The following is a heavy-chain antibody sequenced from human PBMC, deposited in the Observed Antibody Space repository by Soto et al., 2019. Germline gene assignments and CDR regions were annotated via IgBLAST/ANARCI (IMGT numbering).Heavy chain of an antibody. Sequence: PGGSLRLSCAASGFTFSSYSMNWVRQAPGKGLEWVSSISSSSSYIYYADSVKGRFTISRDNAKNSLYLQMNSLRAEDTAVYYCAREEYCSSTSCPASFDYWGQGTLVTAPQ. CDR1: GFTFSSYS. D-gene: IGHD2-2*01. J-gene: IGHJ4*02. CDR2: ISSSSSYI. CDR3: AREEYCSSTSCPASFDY. V-gene: IGHV3-21*01.